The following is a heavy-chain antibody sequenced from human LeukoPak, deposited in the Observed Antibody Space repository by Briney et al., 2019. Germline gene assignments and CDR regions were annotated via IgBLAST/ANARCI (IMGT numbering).Heavy chain of an antibody. D-gene: IGHD5-12*01. CDR3: ARAGTDGYDSYALGAFDI. J-gene: IGHJ3*02. CDR2: INPNSGGT. V-gene: IGHV1-2*02. CDR1: GYTFTGYY. Sequence: ASVKVSCKASGYTFTGYYMHWVRQAPGQGLEWMGWINPNSGGTNYAQKFQGRVTMTRDTSISTAYMELSRLRSDDTAVYYCARAGTDGYDSYALGAFDIWGQGTMVTVSS.